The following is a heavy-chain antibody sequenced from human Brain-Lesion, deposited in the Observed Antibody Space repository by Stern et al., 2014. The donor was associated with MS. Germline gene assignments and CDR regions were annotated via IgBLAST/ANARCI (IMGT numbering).Heavy chain of an antibody. Sequence: QVQLQESGPGLVKPSGTLSLTCAVSGGSISSSNWWSWVRQSPGKGLEWIGESDHSGSTIYNPSLTSRVTVSVDQSKNRFSLNLRSVPAADTAVYFCARFPASRPHVFDSWGQGTLVTVSS. J-gene: IGHJ4*02. V-gene: IGHV4-4*02. CDR3: ARFPASRPHVFDS. CDR1: GGSISSSNW. CDR2: SDHSGST. D-gene: IGHD6-13*01.